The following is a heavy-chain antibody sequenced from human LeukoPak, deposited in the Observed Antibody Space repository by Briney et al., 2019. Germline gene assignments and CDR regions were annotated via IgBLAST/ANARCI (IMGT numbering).Heavy chain of an antibody. CDR3: ARERFGEYAFDY. CDR2: IYSGGST. V-gene: IGHV3-53*01. D-gene: IGHD3-10*01. Sequence: GGSLRLSCAASGFTVSSNYMSWVRQAPGKGLEWVSVIYSGGSTYYADSVKGRFTISRDNSKNTLYLQMNSLRAEDTAVYYCARERFGEYAFDYWGQGTLVTVSS. J-gene: IGHJ4*02. CDR1: GFTVSSNY.